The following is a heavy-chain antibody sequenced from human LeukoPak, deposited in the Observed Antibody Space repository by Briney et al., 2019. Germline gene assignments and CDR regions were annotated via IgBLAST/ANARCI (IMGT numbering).Heavy chain of an antibody. CDR1: GFTVSNNY. D-gene: IGHD6-6*01. V-gene: IGHV3-53*01. CDR3: ARDHGRPYSSSSHAY. CDR2: IYSGGTT. Sequence: GGSLRLSCAASGFTVSNNYMSWVRQAPGKGLEWVSVIYSGGTTYYADSVKGRFTISRDNSKNTLYLQMNSLRAEDTAVYYCARDHGRPYSSSSHAYWGQGTLVTVSS. J-gene: IGHJ4*02.